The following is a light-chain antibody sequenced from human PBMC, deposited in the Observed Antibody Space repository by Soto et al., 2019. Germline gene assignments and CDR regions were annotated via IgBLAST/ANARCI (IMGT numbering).Light chain of an antibody. CDR2: GAS. CDR1: QSVSSN. J-gene: IGKJ1*01. Sequence: EIVMTQSPATLSVSPGERATLSCRASQSVSSNLAWYQHKPGQAPRLLIYGASIRATGIPARFSGSGSGTEFTLTLSSLQSEDFAVYYCQQYNNWPPGTFGQGTKVEIK. CDR3: QQYNNWPPGT. V-gene: IGKV3D-15*01.